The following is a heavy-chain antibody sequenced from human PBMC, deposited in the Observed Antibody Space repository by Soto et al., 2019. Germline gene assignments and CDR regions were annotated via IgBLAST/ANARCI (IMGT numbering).Heavy chain of an antibody. D-gene: IGHD2-8*01. V-gene: IGHV3-23*01. J-gene: IGHJ4*01. CDR3: AKEGVRGGGSFDY. CDR2: ISGSGGNT. Sequence: EVQLLESGGGLVQPGGSLRLSCAASGFTFSSYAMSWVRQAPGKGLEWVSAISGSGGNTYYADSVKGRFTVSRDNSKNTLYLQMNSLRDEDTPVYYGAKEGVRGGGSFDYWGHGTLVTVSS. CDR1: GFTFSSYA.